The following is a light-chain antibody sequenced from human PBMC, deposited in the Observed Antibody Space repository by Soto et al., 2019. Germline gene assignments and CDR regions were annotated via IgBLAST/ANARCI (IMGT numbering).Light chain of an antibody. CDR3: SSYAGSNNLI. CDR2: EVS. Sequence: QSALTQPPSASGSPGQSVTISCTGTSSDVGGYNYVSWFQHHPGKAPKLMIYEVSKRPSGVPDRFSGSKSGNTASLTVSGLQPEDEADYYCSSYAGSNNLIFGGGTKLPVL. V-gene: IGLV2-8*01. CDR1: SSDVGGYNY. J-gene: IGLJ2*01.